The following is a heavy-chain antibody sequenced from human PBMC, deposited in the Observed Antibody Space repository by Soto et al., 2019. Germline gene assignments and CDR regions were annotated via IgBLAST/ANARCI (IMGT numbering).Heavy chain of an antibody. CDR3: VASVDFWSVNFGITYYFDF. V-gene: IGHV4-39*01. Sequence: QLQLQESGPGLVRPSETLSLTCTVSGDSMAGGRYYWGWLRQTPGEGLEWIGSFYYGGKTYYNPSLKSRVTISVDTSDNYSLRLNSVTAADTAVYYCVASVDFWSVNFGITYYFDFWGRGTLVTVSS. CDR1: GDSMAGGRYY. CDR2: FYYGGKT. D-gene: IGHD3-3*01. J-gene: IGHJ4*02.